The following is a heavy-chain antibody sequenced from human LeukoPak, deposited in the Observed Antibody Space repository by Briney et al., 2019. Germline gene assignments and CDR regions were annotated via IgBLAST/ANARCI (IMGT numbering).Heavy chain of an antibody. CDR1: GFTFSSYA. V-gene: IGHV3-23*01. J-gene: IGHJ4*02. D-gene: IGHD3-3*01. CDR3: AKEATPDYDFWSGYYTGYYFDF. CDR2: ISGGGGST. Sequence: GGSLRLSCAASGFTFSSYAMSWVRQAPGKGLEWVSAISGGGGSTYYADSVKGRFTISRDNSMNTLFLQMNSLRAEDTAVYYCAKEATPDYDFWSGYYTGYYFDFWGQGTLVTVSS.